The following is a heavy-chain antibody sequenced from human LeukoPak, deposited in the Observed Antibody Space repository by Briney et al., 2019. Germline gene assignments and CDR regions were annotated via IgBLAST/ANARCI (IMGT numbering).Heavy chain of an antibody. CDR2: INPNSGGT. D-gene: IGHD5-18*01. CDR1: GYTFTGHY. J-gene: IGHJ4*02. Sequence: ASVKVSCKSSGYTFTGHYVHWVRQAPGQGLEWMGWINPNSGGTNYAQKFQGRVTMIRDTSISTAYMELSRLRSDDTAMYYCARDIFAYTAMVLFDYWGQGTLVTVSS. CDR3: ARDIFAYTAMVLFDY. V-gene: IGHV1-2*02.